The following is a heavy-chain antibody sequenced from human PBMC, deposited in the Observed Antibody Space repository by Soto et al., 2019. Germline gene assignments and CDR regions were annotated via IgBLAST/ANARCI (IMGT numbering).Heavy chain of an antibody. V-gene: IGHV4-30-2*01. J-gene: IGHJ6*02. CDR1: GGSISSGGYS. CDR2: IYHSGST. CDR3: ARARANWGLYGMDV. D-gene: IGHD7-27*01. Sequence: QLQLQESASGLVKPSQTLSLTCAVSGGSISSGGYSWSWIRQPPGKGLEWIGYIYHSGSTYYNPSLKSRGTISVDRSKNQFSLKLSSVTAADTAVYYCARARANWGLYGMDVWGQGTTVTVSS.